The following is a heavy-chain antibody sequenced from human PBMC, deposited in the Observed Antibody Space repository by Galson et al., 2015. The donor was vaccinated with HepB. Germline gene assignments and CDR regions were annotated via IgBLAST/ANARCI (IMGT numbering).Heavy chain of an antibody. CDR1: GFTFTSSA. CDR2: IVVGSGNT. J-gene: IGHJ4*02. Sequence: SVKVSCKASGFTFTSSAVQWVRQARGQRLEWIGWIVVGSGNTNYAQKFQERVTITRDMSTSTAYMELSSLRAEDTAVYYCAGNVDYGGTFDYWGQGTLVTVSS. CDR3: AGNVDYGGTFDY. D-gene: IGHD4-23*01. V-gene: IGHV1-58*01.